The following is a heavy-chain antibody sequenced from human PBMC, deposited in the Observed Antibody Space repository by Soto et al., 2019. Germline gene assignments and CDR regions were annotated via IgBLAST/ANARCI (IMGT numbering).Heavy chain of an antibody. J-gene: IGHJ4*02. D-gene: IGHD3-22*01. CDR1: GGTFSIYT. Sequence: SVKVSCKASGGTFSIYTISGVRQAPGQGLEWMGRIIPILGIANYAQKFQGRVTITADKSTSTAYMELSSLRSEDTAVYYCHYYDSSGLLRDNNYFDYWGQGTLVTVSS. V-gene: IGHV1-69*02. CDR3: HYYDSSGLLRDNNYFDY. CDR2: IIPILGIA.